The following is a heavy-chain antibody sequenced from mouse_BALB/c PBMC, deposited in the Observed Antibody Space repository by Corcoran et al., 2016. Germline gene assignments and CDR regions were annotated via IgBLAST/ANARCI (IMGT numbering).Heavy chain of an antibody. CDR2: INPYNDGT. J-gene: IGHJ2*01. D-gene: IGHD2-12*01. CDR3: ARVSYLYYFDY. CDR1: GYTFTSYV. Sequence: EVQLQQSGPELVKPGASVKMSCKASGYTFTSYVMHWVKQKPGQGLKWIGYINPYNDGTKYNEKFKGKATLTSDKSSSTAYMELSSLTSEDSAVYYCARVSYLYYFDYWGQGTTLTVSS. V-gene: IGHV1S136*01.